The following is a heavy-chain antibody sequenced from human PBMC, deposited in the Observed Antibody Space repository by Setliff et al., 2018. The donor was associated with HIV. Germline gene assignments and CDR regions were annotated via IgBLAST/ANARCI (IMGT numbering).Heavy chain of an antibody. CDR1: GGSISSGTYY. Sequence: SETLSLTCTVSGGSISSGTYYWSWIRQPAGKGLEWIGHIYTSGSTNYNPSLKSRVTISLDTSKNHFSLKLRSVTAADTALYYCASVAVSGHPWGQGTLVTVSS. V-gene: IGHV4-61*09. CDR3: ASVAVSGHP. J-gene: IGHJ4*02. D-gene: IGHD6-19*01. CDR2: IYTSGST.